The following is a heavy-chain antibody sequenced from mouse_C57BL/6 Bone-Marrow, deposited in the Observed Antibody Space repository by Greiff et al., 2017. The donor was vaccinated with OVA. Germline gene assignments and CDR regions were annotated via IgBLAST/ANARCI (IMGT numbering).Heavy chain of an antibody. CDR1: GFTFSSYG. V-gene: IGHV5-6*02. J-gene: IGHJ2*01. Sequence: DVKLVESGGDLVKPGGSLKLSCAASGFTFSSYGMSWVRQTPDKRLEWVATISSGGSYTYYPDSVKGRFTISRDNAKNTRYLQMSGLKSENTAMYYCARRYYYGGYDDWGKGTTLTVSS. CDR3: ARRYYYGGYDD. CDR2: ISSGGSYT. D-gene: IGHD1-1*01.